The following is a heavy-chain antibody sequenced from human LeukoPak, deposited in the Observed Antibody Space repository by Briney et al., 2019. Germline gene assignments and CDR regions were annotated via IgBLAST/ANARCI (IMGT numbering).Heavy chain of an antibody. D-gene: IGHD3-9*01. J-gene: IGHJ4*02. CDR2: ISGSGGSA. CDR1: GFTFSDYY. Sequence: PGGSLRLSCAASGFTFSDYYMSWIRQAPGKGLEWVSAISGSGGSAYYADSVKGRFTISRDNSKNTLYLQMNSLRAEDTAVYYCAKDRYYDILTGRAPFDYWGQGTLVTVSS. V-gene: IGHV3-23*01. CDR3: AKDRYYDILTGRAPFDY.